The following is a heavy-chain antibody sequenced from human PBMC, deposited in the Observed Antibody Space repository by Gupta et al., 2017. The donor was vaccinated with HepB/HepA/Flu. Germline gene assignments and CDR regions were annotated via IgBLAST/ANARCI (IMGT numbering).Heavy chain of an antibody. J-gene: IGHJ5*02. CDR3: TRLPIVGATSGEDWFDP. Sequence: EVQLVESGGGLVKPGGSLQLSCAASGSIFTDSNMHWVRQASGKGLEWVGRIRSKAKSYTTEYAASVKGRFTISRDDSKNTAYLQMHSLKTEDTAVYYCTRLPIVGATSGEDWFDPWGQGTLVTVSS. D-gene: IGHD1-26*01. CDR1: GSIFTDSN. V-gene: IGHV3-73*02. CDR2: IRSKAKSYTT.